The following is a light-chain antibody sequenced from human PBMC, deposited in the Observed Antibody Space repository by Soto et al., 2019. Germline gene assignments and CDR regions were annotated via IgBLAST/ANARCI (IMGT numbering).Light chain of an antibody. CDR2: QVS. V-gene: IGKV2-30*01. J-gene: IGKJ1*01. CDR1: QSIVYSDGHAY. CDR3: MQCTHWPPT. Sequence: DVVMTQSPLSLSVTLGQPASISCWSSQSIVYSDGHAYLNWFHQRPGQSPRRLIYQVSKRDSGVPDRFSGSGSFSDFTLKISRVEAEDVGVYYCMQCTHWPPTFGRGTKVEIK.